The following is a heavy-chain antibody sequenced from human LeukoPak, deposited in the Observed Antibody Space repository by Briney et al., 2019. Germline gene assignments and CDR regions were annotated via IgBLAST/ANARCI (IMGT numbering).Heavy chain of an antibody. V-gene: IGHV3-33*01. Sequence: GGSLRLSCAASGFTFSSYGMHWVRQAPGKGLEWVAAIWYDGSNKYYADSVKGRFTISRDNSKNTLYLQMNSLRAEDTAVYYCARAPTGDCWGQGTLVTVSS. CDR3: ARAPTGDC. CDR1: GFTFSSYG. D-gene: IGHD3-10*01. J-gene: IGHJ4*02. CDR2: IWYDGSNK.